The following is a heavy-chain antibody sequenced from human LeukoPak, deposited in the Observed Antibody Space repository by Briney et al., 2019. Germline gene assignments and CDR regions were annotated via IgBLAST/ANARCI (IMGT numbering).Heavy chain of an antibody. CDR1: GYTFTSYD. CDR2: MNPNSGNT. Sequence: GASVKVSCKASGYTFTSYDINWVRQATGQGLEWMGWMNPNSGNTGYAQKFQGRVTMTRNTSISTAYMELSSLRSEDTAVYYCARGGGESIQLWPYYYYYYMDVWGKGTTVTVSS. V-gene: IGHV1-8*01. CDR3: ARGGGESIQLWPYYYYYYMDV. J-gene: IGHJ6*03. D-gene: IGHD5-18*01.